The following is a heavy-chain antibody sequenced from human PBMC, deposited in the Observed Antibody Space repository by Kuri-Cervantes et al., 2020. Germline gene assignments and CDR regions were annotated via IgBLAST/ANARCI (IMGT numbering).Heavy chain of an antibody. Sequence: GESLKISCAASGFSFSTYGMHWVRQAPGKGLEWVALIWSDGSHPFYAASVKGRFTISRGNAKNSLYLQMNSLRAEDTALYYCAKAPKDASAFDIWGQGTMVTVSS. CDR3: AKAPKDASAFDI. V-gene: IGHV3-30*02. J-gene: IGHJ3*02. CDR2: IWSDGSHP. CDR1: GFSFSTYG.